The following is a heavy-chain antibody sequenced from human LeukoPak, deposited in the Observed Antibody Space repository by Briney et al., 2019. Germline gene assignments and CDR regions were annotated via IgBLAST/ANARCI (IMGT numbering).Heavy chain of an antibody. CDR3: ARVSSGWYFDY. Sequence: ASVKVSCKASGYTFTSYYMHWVRQAPGQGLEWMGWISAYNGNTNYAQKLQGRVTMTTDTSTSTAYMELRSLRSDDTAVYYCARVSSGWYFDYWGQGTLVTVSS. CDR2: ISAYNGNT. V-gene: IGHV1-18*04. D-gene: IGHD6-19*01. CDR1: GYTFTSYY. J-gene: IGHJ4*02.